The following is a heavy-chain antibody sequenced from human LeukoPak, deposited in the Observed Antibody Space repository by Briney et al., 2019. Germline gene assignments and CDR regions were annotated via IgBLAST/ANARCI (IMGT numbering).Heavy chain of an antibody. Sequence: GGSLRLSCAASGFTFSSYAMSWVRQAPGRGLEWVSAINGRGDDTYYPDSVKGRFTISRDNSNNTLYLQMNSLRAEDTAVYYCAKGHRSSSSFFDSWGQGILVPVFS. CDR1: GFTFSSYA. V-gene: IGHV3-23*01. J-gene: IGHJ4*02. CDR2: INGRGDDT. D-gene: IGHD6-19*01. CDR3: AKGHRSSSSFFDS.